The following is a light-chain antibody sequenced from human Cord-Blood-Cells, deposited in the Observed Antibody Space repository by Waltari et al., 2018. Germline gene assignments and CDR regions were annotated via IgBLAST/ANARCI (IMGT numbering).Light chain of an antibody. CDR2: DVS. Sequence: QSALTQPASVSGSPGQSITISCTATSSDVGGYNYVSWYQQHPVNAPKLMIYDVSKRPSGVSNRFSGSKSGNTASLTISGLQAEDEADYYCSSYTSSSTLVFGGGTKLTVL. J-gene: IGLJ3*02. V-gene: IGLV2-14*01. CDR1: SSDVGGYNY. CDR3: SSYTSSSTLV.